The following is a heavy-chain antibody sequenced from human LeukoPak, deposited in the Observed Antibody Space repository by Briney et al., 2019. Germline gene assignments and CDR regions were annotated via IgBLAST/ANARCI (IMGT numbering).Heavy chain of an antibody. CDR1: GYTFTGYY. D-gene: IGHD6-13*01. Sequence: ASVKVSCKASGYTFTGYYIHWVRQSPGQGLEWMGWINPNSGGTDYAQKFQGRVTMTRDTSINTTYMELRSLRSGDTAVYYCARGPAAAGNVDYWGQGTLVTVSS. CDR3: ARGPAAAGNVDY. CDR2: INPNSGGT. V-gene: IGHV1-2*02. J-gene: IGHJ4*02.